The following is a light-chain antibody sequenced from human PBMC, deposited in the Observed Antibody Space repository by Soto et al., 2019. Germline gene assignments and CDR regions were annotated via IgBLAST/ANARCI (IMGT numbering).Light chain of an antibody. Sequence: DIQMTQSPSTLSASVGDRVTITCRASQSISTWLAWYQQKPGKAPKLLIYSASDLESGVPSRFSGSGFGTEFTRTITSLQPDDFATYYCQQYNSYSTFGPATFGQGTKVEIK. CDR1: QSISTW. CDR3: QQYNSYSTFGPAT. V-gene: IGKV1-5*03. CDR2: SAS. J-gene: IGKJ1*01.